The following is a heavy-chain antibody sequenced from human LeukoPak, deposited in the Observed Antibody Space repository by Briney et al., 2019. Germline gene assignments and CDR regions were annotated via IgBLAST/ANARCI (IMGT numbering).Heavy chain of an antibody. J-gene: IGHJ4*02. Sequence: GGSLRLSCAASGFTFSSYAMHWVRQAPGKGLEWVAVISYDGSNKYYADSVKGRFTISRDNSKNTLYLQMNSLRAEDTAVYYCATQSYGLFAYWGQGTLVTVSS. D-gene: IGHD4-17*01. CDR3: ATQSYGLFAY. CDR2: ISYDGSNK. V-gene: IGHV3-30*04. CDR1: GFTFSSYA.